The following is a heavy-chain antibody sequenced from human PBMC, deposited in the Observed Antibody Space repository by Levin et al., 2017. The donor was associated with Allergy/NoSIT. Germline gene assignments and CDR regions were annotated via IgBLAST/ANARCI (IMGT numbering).Heavy chain of an antibody. CDR2: IKQDGSEK. CDR3: VREYQYDFWSGFFFDY. Sequence: GGSLRLSCAASGFSFSSYRMSWVRQAPGKGLEWVANIKQDGSEKYYVASVEGRFTVSRDNAKNSLFLQMNSLRAEDTAVYYCVREYQYDFWSGFFFDYWGQGTLVTVSS. D-gene: IGHD3-3*01. J-gene: IGHJ4*02. CDR1: GFSFSSYR. V-gene: IGHV3-7*01.